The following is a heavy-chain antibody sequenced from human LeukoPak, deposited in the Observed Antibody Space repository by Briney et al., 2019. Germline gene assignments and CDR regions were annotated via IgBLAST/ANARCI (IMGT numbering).Heavy chain of an antibody. J-gene: IGHJ4*02. Sequence: SETLSLTCTVSGGSISSSSYYWGWIRQPPGKGLEWIGSIYYSGSTYYNPSLKSRVTISVDTSKNQLSLKLSSVTAADTAVYYCARLIVATTSLADYWGQGTLVTVSS. V-gene: IGHV4-39*01. CDR1: GGSISSSSYY. D-gene: IGHD5-12*01. CDR3: ARLIVATTSLADY. CDR2: IYYSGST.